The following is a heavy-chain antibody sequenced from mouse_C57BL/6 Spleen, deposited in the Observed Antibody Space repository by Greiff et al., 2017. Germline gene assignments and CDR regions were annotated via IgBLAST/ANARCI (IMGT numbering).Heavy chain of an antibody. V-gene: IGHV1-72*01. CDR1: GYTFTSYW. D-gene: IGHD1-1*01. J-gene: IGHJ2*01. Sequence: QVQLQQPGAELVKPGASVKLSCKASGYTFTSYWMHWVKQRPGRGLEWIGRLDPNSGGTKYNEKFKSKATLTVDKPSSTAYMQLRSLTSEDSAVYDGAKGGNGSSLNGYWGQGTTLTVSS. CDR2: LDPNSGGT. CDR3: AKGGNGSSLNGY.